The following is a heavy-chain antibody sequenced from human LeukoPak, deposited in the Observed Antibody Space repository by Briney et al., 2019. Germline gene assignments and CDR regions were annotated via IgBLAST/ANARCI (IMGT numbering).Heavy chain of an antibody. J-gene: IGHJ4*02. CDR2: IYYSGST. CDR1: GGSISSYY. CDR3: ARVMGGKNYYDSSGYHPNFDY. Sequence: ASETLSLTCTVSGGSISSYYWSWIRQPPGKGLEGIGYIYYSGSTNCNPSLKSRVTISVDTSKNQFSLKLSSVTAADTAVYYCARVMGGKNYYDSSGYHPNFDYWGQGTLVTASS. D-gene: IGHD3-22*01. V-gene: IGHV4-59*01.